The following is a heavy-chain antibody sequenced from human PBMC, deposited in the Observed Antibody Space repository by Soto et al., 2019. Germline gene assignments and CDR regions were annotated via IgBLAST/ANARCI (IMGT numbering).Heavy chain of an antibody. J-gene: IGHJ6*02. CDR2: IYYSGST. D-gene: IGHD2-15*01. CDR1: GGSISSGDYY. Sequence: SETLSLTCTVSGGSISSGDYYWSWIRQPPGKGLEWIGYIYYSGSTYYNPSLKSRVTISVDTSKNQFSLKLSSVTAADTAVYYCARDNILGRWYGGMDVWGQGTTVTV. V-gene: IGHV4-30-4*01. CDR3: ARDNILGRWYGGMDV.